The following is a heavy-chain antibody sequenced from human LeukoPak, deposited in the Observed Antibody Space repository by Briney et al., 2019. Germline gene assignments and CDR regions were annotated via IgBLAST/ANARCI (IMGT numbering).Heavy chain of an antibody. V-gene: IGHV4-39*07. J-gene: IGHJ4*02. Sequence: SETLSLTCTVSGGSITSSSYYWGWIRQPPGKGLEWIGSIYYSGNTYFNPSLKSRVTISVDTSKNQFSLRLSSVTAADTAVYYCARPNWNDLHFDYWGQGTLVTVSS. CDR3: ARPNWNDLHFDY. CDR1: GGSITSSSYY. CDR2: IYYSGNT. D-gene: IGHD1-1*01.